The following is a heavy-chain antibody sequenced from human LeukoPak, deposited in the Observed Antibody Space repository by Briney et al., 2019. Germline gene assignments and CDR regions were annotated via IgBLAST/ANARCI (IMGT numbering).Heavy chain of an antibody. CDR2: IYYSGST. V-gene: IGHV4-59*08. CDR1: GGSISSYY. D-gene: IGHD3-10*01. J-gene: IGHJ4*02. Sequence: PSETLSLTCTVSGGSISSYYWSWIRQPPGKGLEWIGYIYYSGSTNYNPSLKSRVTISVDTSKNQFSLKLSSVTAADTAVYYCARRPYGSGSYLDYWGQGTLVTVSS. CDR3: ARRPYGSGSYLDY.